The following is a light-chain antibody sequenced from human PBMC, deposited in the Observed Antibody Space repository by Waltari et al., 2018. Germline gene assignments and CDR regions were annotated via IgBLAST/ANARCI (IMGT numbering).Light chain of an antibody. V-gene: IGKV1-39*01. J-gene: IGKJ1*01. CDR1: KNIRSY. CDR2: AAS. CDR3: QQRDSWWT. Sequence: DLQMTQSPSSLSASVGDSVTISCRARKNIRSYLSWYQQKPGIAPKLVIYAASTLQSGVPSRFSGSGSGTNFTLTITSLQAEDFATYFCQQRDSWWTFGQGTKVEIK.